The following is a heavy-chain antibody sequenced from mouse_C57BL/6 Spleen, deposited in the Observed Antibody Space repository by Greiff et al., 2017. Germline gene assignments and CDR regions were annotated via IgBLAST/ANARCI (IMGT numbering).Heavy chain of an antibody. V-gene: IGHV5-4*01. J-gene: IGHJ4*01. CDR3: ARDLGDGFYAMDY. D-gene: IGHD2-3*01. Sequence: EVMLVESGGGLVKPGGSLKLSCAASGFTFSSYAMSWVRQTPEKRLEWVATISDGGSYTYYPDNVKGRFTISRDNAKNNLYLQMSHLKSEDTAMYYCARDLGDGFYAMDYWGQGTSVTVSS. CDR1: GFTFSSYA. CDR2: ISDGGSYT.